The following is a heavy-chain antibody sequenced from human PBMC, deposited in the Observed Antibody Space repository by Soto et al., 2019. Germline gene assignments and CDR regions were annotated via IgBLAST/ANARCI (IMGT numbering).Heavy chain of an antibody. J-gene: IGHJ4*02. CDR2: ISGSGGST. CDR1: GFTFSSYA. D-gene: IGHD3-10*01. CDR3: AKEVPTVYCSGSLPIFDY. Sequence: EVQLLESGGGLVQHGGSLRLSCAASGFTFSSYAMSWVRQAPGKGLEWVSAISGSGGSTYYADSVKGRFTISRDNSKNTLYLKMNSLSAEDTAVYYCAKEVPTVYCSGSLPIFDYWVQGTLVTVSS. V-gene: IGHV3-23*01.